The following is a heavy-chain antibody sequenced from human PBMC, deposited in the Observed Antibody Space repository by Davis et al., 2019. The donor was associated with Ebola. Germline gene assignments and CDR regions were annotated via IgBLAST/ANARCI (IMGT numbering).Heavy chain of an antibody. CDR2: INTNTGNP. V-gene: IGHV7-4-1*02. CDR1: GYTFTTFY. Sequence: AASVKVSCKASGYTFTTFYMHWVRQAPGQGLEWMGWINTNTGNPTYAQGFTGRFVFSLDTSVSTTYLQISSLKAEDTAIYYCARDRGNFDYWGQGTLVTVSS. D-gene: IGHD3-10*01. CDR3: ARDRGNFDY. J-gene: IGHJ4*02.